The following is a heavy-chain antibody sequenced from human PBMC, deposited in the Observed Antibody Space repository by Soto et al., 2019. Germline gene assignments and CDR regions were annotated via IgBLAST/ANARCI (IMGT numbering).Heavy chain of an antibody. CDR1: GFTFSSYG. CDR3: ARGITIFGVVSYYYYGMDV. J-gene: IGHJ6*02. V-gene: IGHV3-33*01. Sequence: PGGSLRLSCAASGFTFSSYGMHWVRQAPGKGLEWVAVIWYDGSNKYYADSVKGRFTISRDNSKNTLYLQMNSLRAEDTAVYYCARGITIFGVVSYYYYGMDVWGQGTTVTVSS. CDR2: IWYDGSNK. D-gene: IGHD3-3*01.